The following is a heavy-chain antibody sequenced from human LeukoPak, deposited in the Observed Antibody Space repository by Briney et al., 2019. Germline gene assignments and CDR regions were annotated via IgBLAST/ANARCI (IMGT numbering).Heavy chain of an antibody. V-gene: IGHV4-34*01. CDR2: INHSGST. CDR3: ARGFPAFDY. CDR1: GGSFSGYY. J-gene: IGHJ4*02. Sequence: SETLSLTCAVYGGSFSGYYWSWIRQPPGKGLEWIEEINHSGSTNYNPSLKSRVTISVDTSKNQFSLKLSSVTAADTAVYYCARGFPAFDYWGQGTLVTVSS. D-gene: IGHD6-25*01.